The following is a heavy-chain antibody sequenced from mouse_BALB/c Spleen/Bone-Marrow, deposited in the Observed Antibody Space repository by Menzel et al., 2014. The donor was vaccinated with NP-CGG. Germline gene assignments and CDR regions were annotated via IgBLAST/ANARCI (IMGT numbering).Heavy chain of an antibody. CDR3: ASYYGSTWYFDV. V-gene: IGHV1-18*01. J-gene: IGHJ1*01. Sequence: VQLQQPGPELVKPGASMKISCKASGYSFXGYTMNWVKQSHGKNLEWIGLINPYNGGTTYNQYFKGKATLTVDRSSSTAYMELLSLTSEDSAVYYCASYYGSTWYFDVWGAGTTVTVSS. D-gene: IGHD1-1*01. CDR1: GYSFXGYT. CDR2: INPYNGGT.